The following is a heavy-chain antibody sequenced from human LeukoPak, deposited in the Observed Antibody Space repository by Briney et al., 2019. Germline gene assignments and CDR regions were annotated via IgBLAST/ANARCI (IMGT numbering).Heavy chain of an antibody. CDR3: ARQDGYNLDY. D-gene: IGHD5-24*01. J-gene: IGHJ4*02. CDR2: IYYSGST. CDR1: GGSISSYY. V-gene: IGHV4-59*08. Sequence: SETLSLICTVSGGSISSYYWRWIRQPPGKGLEWIGCIYYSGSTNYNPSLKSPVTISVDTSKNQFSLKLSSVTAADTAVYYCARQDGYNLDYWGQGTLVTVSS.